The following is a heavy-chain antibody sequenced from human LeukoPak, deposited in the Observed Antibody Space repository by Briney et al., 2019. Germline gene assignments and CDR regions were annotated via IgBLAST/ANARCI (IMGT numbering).Heavy chain of an antibody. CDR1: GYTFTGYY. J-gene: IGHJ3*02. Sequence: ASVKVSCKASGYTFTGYYMHWVRQAPGQGLEWMGWINPNSGGTNYAQKFQGWVTMTRDTSISTAYMELSRLRSDDTAVYYCARDIIISNYGPSAFDIWGQGTMVTVSS. D-gene: IGHD4-11*01. CDR3: ARDIIISNYGPSAFDI. CDR2: INPNSGGT. V-gene: IGHV1-2*04.